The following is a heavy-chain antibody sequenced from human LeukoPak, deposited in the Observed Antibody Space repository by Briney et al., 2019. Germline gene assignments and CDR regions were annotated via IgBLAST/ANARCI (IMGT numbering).Heavy chain of an antibody. CDR1: GYTFTGYY. CDR2: INPNSGGT. Sequence: ASVKVSCKASGYTFTGYYMHWVRQAPGQGLEWMGWINPNSGGTNYAQKLQGRVTMTTDTSTSTAYMELRSLRSDDTAVYYCATLLWFGELLYYFDYWGQGTLVTVSS. CDR3: ATLLWFGELLYYFDY. J-gene: IGHJ4*02. V-gene: IGHV1-2*02. D-gene: IGHD3-10*01.